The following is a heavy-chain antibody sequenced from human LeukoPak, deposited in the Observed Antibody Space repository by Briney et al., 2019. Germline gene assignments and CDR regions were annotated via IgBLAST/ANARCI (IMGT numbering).Heavy chain of an antibody. J-gene: IGHJ6*02. CDR1: GGTFSSYA. Sequence: ASVKVSCKASGGTFSSYAISWVRQAPGQGLEWMGGIIPIFGTANYAQKFQGRVTITTDESTSTAYMELSSLRSEDTAVYYCARDGDSSAVLPPGYYYGMDVWGQGTTVTVSS. CDR3: ARDGDSSAVLPPGYYYGMDV. D-gene: IGHD3-22*01. V-gene: IGHV1-69*05. CDR2: IIPIFGTA.